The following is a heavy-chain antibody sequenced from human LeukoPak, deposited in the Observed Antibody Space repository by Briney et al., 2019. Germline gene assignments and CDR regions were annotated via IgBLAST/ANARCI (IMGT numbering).Heavy chain of an antibody. Sequence: GASVKVSCKASGYTFTGYYMHWVRQAPGQGLEWMGWINPNSGGTNYAQKFQGRVTMTRDTSISTAYMELSRLRSDDTAVCYCARDICSGGSCWDDFDYWGQGTLVTVSS. CDR3: ARDICSGGSCWDDFDY. CDR2: INPNSGGT. D-gene: IGHD2-15*01. V-gene: IGHV1-2*02. CDR1: GYTFTGYY. J-gene: IGHJ4*02.